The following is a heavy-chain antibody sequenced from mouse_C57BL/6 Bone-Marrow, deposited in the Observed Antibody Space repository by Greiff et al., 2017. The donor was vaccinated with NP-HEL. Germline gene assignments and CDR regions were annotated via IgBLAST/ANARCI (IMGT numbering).Heavy chain of an antibody. CDR2: ISYDGSN. V-gene: IGHV3-6*01. CDR3: ARDFGRLPYYFDY. J-gene: IGHJ2*01. CDR1: GYSITSGYY. D-gene: IGHD2-2*01. Sequence: EVQRVESGPGLVKPSQSLSLTCSVTGYSITSGYYWNWIRQFPGNKLEWMGYISYDGSNNYNPSLKNRISITRDTSKNQFFLKLNSVTTEDTATYYCARDFGRLPYYFDYWGQGTTLTVSS.